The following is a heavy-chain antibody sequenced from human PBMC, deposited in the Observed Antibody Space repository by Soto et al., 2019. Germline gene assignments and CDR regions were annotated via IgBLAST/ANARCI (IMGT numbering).Heavy chain of an antibody. Sequence: QVQLVESGGGVVQPGRSLRLSCAASGFTFSSYGMHWVRQAPGKGLEWVAVISYDGSNKYYADSVKGRFTISRDNSKNTLYLQMNSLRAEDTAVYYCAKGIYSGYDGGYYWGQGTLVTVSS. V-gene: IGHV3-30*18. CDR1: GFTFSSYG. J-gene: IGHJ4*02. CDR3: AKGIYSGYDGGYY. CDR2: ISYDGSNK. D-gene: IGHD5-12*01.